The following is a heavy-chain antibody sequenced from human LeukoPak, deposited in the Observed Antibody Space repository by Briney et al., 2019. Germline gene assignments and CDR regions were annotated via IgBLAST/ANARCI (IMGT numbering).Heavy chain of an antibody. CDR2: IIPILGIA. V-gene: IGHV1-69*04. CDR1: GDTFIPYT. Sequence: SVKVSCKASGDTFIPYTFSWVRQAPGQGLEWMGRIIPILGIANYAQKFQGRVTITADKSTSTAYMELSSLRSEDTAVYYCARDLEYYYGSGSYYPPPGYWGQGTLVTVSS. J-gene: IGHJ4*02. CDR3: ARDLEYYYGSGSYYPPPGY. D-gene: IGHD3-10*01.